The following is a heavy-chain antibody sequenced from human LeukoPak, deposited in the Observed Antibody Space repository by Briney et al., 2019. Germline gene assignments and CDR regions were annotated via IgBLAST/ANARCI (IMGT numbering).Heavy chain of an antibody. V-gene: IGHV4-59*08. J-gene: IGHJ4*02. CDR3: ARHSETCSGAYCFLDYFDY. CDR2: IYYNGNT. Sequence: SSETLSLTCTVSGGSISNYYWSCFRQPPGKGVELIGYIYYNGNTDYNPSLRNRLTMSVDTPKNHFSLRLSSVTAADTAVYFCARHSETCSGAYCFLDYFDYWGQGILVTVSS. D-gene: IGHD2-15*01. CDR1: GGSISNYY.